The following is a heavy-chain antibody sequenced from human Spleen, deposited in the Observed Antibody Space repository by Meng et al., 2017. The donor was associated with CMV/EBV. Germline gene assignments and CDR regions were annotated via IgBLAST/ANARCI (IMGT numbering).Heavy chain of an antibody. V-gene: IGHV1-24*01. CDR1: GHTLIELP. D-gene: IGHD2-21*02. CDR2: FDLQDGET. Sequence: ASVKVSCKVFGHTLIELPMHWVRQAPGKGLEWLGGFDLQDGETVYAQKFQGRVTMTEDTSTDTAYMEMSSLESEDTAIYYCATDAERTVTATALDYWGQGTLVTVSS. J-gene: IGHJ4*02. CDR3: ATDAERTVTATALDY.